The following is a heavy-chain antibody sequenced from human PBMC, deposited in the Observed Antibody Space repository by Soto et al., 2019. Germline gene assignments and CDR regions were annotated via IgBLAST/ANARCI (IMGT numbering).Heavy chain of an antibody. V-gene: IGHV4-59*01. D-gene: IGHD2-15*01. CDR3: ARGGPKYCSGGSCYNWFDP. J-gene: IGHJ5*02. CDR2: MFYSGST. CDR1: GGSISSYH. Sequence: SETLSLTCTVSGGSISSYHWSWIRQTPGKGLEWIGYMFYSGSTSYNPSLKGRVTISVDTSKNQFSLNLISVTAADTAVYYCARGGPKYCSGGSCYNWFDPWGQGTLVTVSS.